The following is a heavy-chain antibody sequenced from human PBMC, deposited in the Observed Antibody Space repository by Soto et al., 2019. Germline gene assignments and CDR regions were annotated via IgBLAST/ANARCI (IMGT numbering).Heavy chain of an antibody. J-gene: IGHJ6*02. Sequence: GGSLRLSCTASGFTFGDYAMSWFRQAPGKGLEWVGFIRSKAYGGTTEYAASVKGRFTISRDDSKSIAYLQMNSLKTEDTAVYYCTRDLGGKTYCSGGSCYQNAYYYYYGMDVWGQGTTVTVSS. CDR1: GFTFGDYA. CDR2: IRSKAYGGTT. CDR3: TRDLGGKTYCSGGSCYQNAYYYYYGMDV. D-gene: IGHD2-15*01. V-gene: IGHV3-49*03.